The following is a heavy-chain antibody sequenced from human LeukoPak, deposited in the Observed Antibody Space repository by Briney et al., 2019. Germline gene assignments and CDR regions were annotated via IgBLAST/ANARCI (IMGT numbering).Heavy chain of an antibody. J-gene: IGHJ3*02. Sequence: GASVKVSCKASGGTFSSYAISWVRQAPGQGLEWMGGIIPIFGTPNYAQKFQGRVTITSDESTSTAYMELSSLRSEDTAVYYCARAPPGGPRRAFDIWGQGTMVTVSS. CDR2: IIPIFGTP. D-gene: IGHD4-23*01. CDR3: ARAPPGGPRRAFDI. CDR1: GGTFSSYA. V-gene: IGHV1-69*13.